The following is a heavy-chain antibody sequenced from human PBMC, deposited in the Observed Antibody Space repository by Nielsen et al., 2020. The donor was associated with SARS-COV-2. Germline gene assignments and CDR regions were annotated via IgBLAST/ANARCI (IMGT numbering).Heavy chain of an antibody. J-gene: IGHJ4*02. CDR2: IHVGNGNT. Sequence: ASVKVSCKASGYTFTPYTIHWVRQAPGQRFEWMGWIHVGNGNTKYSQRFQGRVTITKDTSKNQVVLEMTNMDPVDTATYYCVKRWSGYKYGYVLSYYFDSWGQGTMVGVSS. CDR1: GYTFTPYT. D-gene: IGHD5-18*01. CDR3: VKRWSGYKYGYVLSYYFDS. V-gene: IGHV1-3*01.